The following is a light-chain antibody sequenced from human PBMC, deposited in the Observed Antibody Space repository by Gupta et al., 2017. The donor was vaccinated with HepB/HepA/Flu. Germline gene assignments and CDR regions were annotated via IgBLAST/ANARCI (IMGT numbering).Light chain of an antibody. V-gene: IGLV1-40*01. CDR1: SSNLGAHSD. CDR3: QSFDTSLSSVV. Sequence: QSGLTHPPSVSGAPGQRVPISCTGSSSNLGAHSDVHWYQQLPKTAPKLLIYDNNRRPSGVPDRFSGSTSGTSASLAITGLQTEDAADYYCQSFDTSLSSVVFGGGTKLTVL. J-gene: IGLJ2*01. CDR2: DNN.